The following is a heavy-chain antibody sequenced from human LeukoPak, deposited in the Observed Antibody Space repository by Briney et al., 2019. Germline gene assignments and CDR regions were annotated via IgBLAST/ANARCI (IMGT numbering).Heavy chain of an antibody. CDR1: GFTFSSYS. CDR2: ISSSSSYI. CDR3: AREGPPADY. J-gene: IGHJ4*02. Sequence: GGSLRLSCAASGFTFSSYSMNWVRQAPGKGLEWVSSISSSSSYIYYADSVKGRFTISRDNAKNSLYLQMDRLRAEDTAVYYCAREGPPADYWGQGTLVTVSS. V-gene: IGHV3-21*01.